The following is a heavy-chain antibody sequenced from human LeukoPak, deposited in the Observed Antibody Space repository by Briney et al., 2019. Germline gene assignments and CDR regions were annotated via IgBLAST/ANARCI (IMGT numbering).Heavy chain of an antibody. Sequence: PGRSLRLPCAASVFTFSSYSMHWVRQAPCKGLEWVAVISYDGSNKYYADSVKDRFTISRDNAKNSLYLQMNSLRAEDTAVYYCARDKAVVGLFDYWGQGTLVTVSS. CDR2: ISYDGSNK. J-gene: IGHJ4*02. CDR3: ARDKAVVGLFDY. V-gene: IGHV3-30*04. CDR1: VFTFSSYS. D-gene: IGHD2-2*01.